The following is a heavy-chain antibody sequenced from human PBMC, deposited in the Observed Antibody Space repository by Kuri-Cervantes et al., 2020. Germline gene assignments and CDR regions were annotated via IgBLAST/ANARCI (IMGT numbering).Heavy chain of an antibody. CDR1: GFTFSRYA. V-gene: IGHV3-30-3*01. Sequence: LSLTCAAPGFTFSRYAIHWIRQAPGKGLEWVADISSDGSNRYYADSVKGRFTISRDNSKNKLYLQMHSLRPEDMAVYYCAKAHSSGWYYFDYWGQGTLVTVSS. D-gene: IGHD6-19*01. CDR3: AKAHSSGWYYFDY. J-gene: IGHJ4*02. CDR2: ISSDGSNR.